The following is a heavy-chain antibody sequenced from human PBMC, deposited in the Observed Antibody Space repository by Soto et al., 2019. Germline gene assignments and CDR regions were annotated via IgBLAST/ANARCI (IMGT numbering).Heavy chain of an antibody. V-gene: IGHV3-23*01. CDR3: SKYTITESLGDY. J-gene: IGHJ4*02. CDR1: GFTFSSYA. D-gene: IGHD1-20*01. CDR2: IGASGYE. Sequence: EVQLLESGGGLVQPGGSLRLSCAASGFTFSSYAMAWVRQAPGKGLEWVSGIGASGYEHYAESVKGRFTISRDNSKNTLFLQMSYLRAEYTAIYYCSKYTITESLGDYWGQGTVVSVSS.